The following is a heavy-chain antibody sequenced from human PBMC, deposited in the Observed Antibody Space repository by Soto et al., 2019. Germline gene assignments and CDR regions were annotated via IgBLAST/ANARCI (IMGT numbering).Heavy chain of an antibody. CDR1: GYTFTSYG. J-gene: IGHJ5*01. CDR2: ISAYNGNT. V-gene: IGHV1-18*01. D-gene: IGHD1-26*01. CDR3: ARTSGSSYWLDP. Sequence: QVQRVQSGAEVKKPGASVKVSCKASGYTFTSYGISWVRQAPGQGLEWMGWISAYNGNTNYAQKLQGRVTMTTDTSTSTDYMELRSLTSDDTAVYYCARTSGSSYWLDPWGQGALVTVSS.